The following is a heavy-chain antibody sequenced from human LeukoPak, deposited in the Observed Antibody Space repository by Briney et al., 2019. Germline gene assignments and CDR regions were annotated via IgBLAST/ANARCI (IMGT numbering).Heavy chain of an antibody. CDR3: ARGGTGYSWFFDY. CDR1: GFTVSSNY. Sequence: PGGSLRLSCAASGFTVSSNYMSWVRQAPGKGLEWVSVIYSGGTTYYADSVKGRFTISRDNSKNTVYLQMNSLRAEDTAVYYCARGGTGYSWFFDYWGQGTLVTVSS. D-gene: IGHD3/OR15-3a*01. CDR2: IYSGGTT. J-gene: IGHJ4*02. V-gene: IGHV3-53*01.